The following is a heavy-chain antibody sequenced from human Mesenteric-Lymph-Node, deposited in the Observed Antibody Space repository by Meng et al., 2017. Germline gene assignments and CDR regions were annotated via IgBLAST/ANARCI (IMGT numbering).Heavy chain of an antibody. Sequence: ASVKVSCKASGYTFTSYYMHWVRQAPGQGREWMGIINPSGGSTSYAQKFQGRVTMTRDTSTSTVYMELSSLRSEDTAVYYCARVGWGLPSWFDPWGQGTLVTVSS. J-gene: IGHJ5*02. D-gene: IGHD1-26*01. CDR2: INPSGGST. CDR3: ARVGWGLPSWFDP. V-gene: IGHV1-46*01. CDR1: GYTFTSYY.